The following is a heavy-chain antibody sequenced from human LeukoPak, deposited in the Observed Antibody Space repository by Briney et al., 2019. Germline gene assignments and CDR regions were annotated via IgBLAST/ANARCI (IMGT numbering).Heavy chain of an antibody. CDR2: IYHGGSI. CDR3: ARDRGGYSYLH. V-gene: IGHV4-59*01. J-gene: IGHJ4*02. D-gene: IGHD5-18*01. Sequence: SETLSLTCTVPGGSLSSYYWSWIRQPPGKGLEWIGYIYHGGSISYNPSLKSRVTISIDTSKNQFSLKLSSVTAADTAVYYCARDRGGYSYLHWGQGTLVTVSS. CDR1: GGSLSSYY.